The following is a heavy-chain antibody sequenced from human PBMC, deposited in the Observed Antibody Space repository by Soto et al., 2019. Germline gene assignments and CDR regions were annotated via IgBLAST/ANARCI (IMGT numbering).Heavy chain of an antibody. J-gene: IGHJ6*03. CDR2: IYYSGST. CDR1: GGSISSSSYY. CDR3: ATLGGAAALYYYYYMDV. Sequence: SETLSLTCTVSGGSISSSSYYWGWIRQPPGKGLEWIGSIYYSGSTYYNPSLKSRVTISVDTSKNQFSLKLSSVTAADTAVYYCATLGGAAALYYYYYMDVWGKGTTVTV. D-gene: IGHD2-2*01. V-gene: IGHV4-39*01.